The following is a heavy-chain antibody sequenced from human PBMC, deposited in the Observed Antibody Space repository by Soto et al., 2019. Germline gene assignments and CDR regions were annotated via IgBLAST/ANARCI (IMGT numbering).Heavy chain of an antibody. D-gene: IGHD6-6*01. V-gene: IGHV4-59*01. CDR2: IYYSGST. CDR3: ARGYASPYSSSYKRFDY. CDR1: GGSISSYY. Sequence: QVQLQESGPGLVKPSETLSLTCTVSGGSISSYYWSWIRQPPGKGLEWIGYIYYSGSTNYNPSLKSRVTISVDTSKNQFSLKLSSVTAADTAVYYCARGYASPYSSSYKRFDYWGQGTLVTVSS. J-gene: IGHJ4*02.